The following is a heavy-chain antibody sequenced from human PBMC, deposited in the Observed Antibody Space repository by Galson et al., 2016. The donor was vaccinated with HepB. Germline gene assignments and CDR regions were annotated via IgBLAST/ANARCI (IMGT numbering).Heavy chain of an antibody. CDR2: IYYIGST. V-gene: IGHV4-59*01. J-gene: IGHJ4*02. D-gene: IGHD5-18*01. CDR1: GGSISSYS. CDR3: ARETSMGIVDS. Sequence: SETLSLTCTVSGGSISSYSWSWIRQPPGKGLEWIGYIYYIGSTNYNPSLKSRVTISVDTSKKQFFLKLSSVTAADTAVYHCARETSMGIVDSWGQGILVTVSS.